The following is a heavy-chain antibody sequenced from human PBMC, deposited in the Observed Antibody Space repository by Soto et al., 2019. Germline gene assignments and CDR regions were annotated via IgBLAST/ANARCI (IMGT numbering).Heavy chain of an antibody. V-gene: IGHV1-3*01. CDR1: GYTFTSYA. CDR3: ARAIAAAGTGLDY. J-gene: IGHJ4*02. Sequence: ASLKLSCKSSGYTFTSYAMHWVRQAPGQRLEWMGWINAGNGNTKYSQKFQGRVTITRDTSASTAYMELSSLRSEDTAVYYCARAIAAAGTGLDYWGQGTLVTVSS. CDR2: INAGNGNT. D-gene: IGHD6-13*01.